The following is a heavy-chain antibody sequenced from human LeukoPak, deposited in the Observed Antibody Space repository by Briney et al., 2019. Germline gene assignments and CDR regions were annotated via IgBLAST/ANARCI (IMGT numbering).Heavy chain of an antibody. D-gene: IGHD2-15*01. J-gene: IGHJ4*02. CDR2: ISSSGGDT. CDR1: GLTFSNSA. CDR3: AREGVVVTATRYYFDS. V-gene: IGHV3-23*01. Sequence: GRSLRLSCAASGLTFSNSAMTWVRQAPGKGLEWVSAISSSGGDTIYTDSVKGRFTISRDNSKDTLYLQMNSLRAEDTAVYYCAREGVVVTATRYYFDSWGQGTLVTVSS.